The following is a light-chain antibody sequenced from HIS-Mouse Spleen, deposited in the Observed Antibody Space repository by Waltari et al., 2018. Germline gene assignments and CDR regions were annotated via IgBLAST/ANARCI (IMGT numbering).Light chain of an antibody. CDR2: EAS. J-gene: IGKJ3*01. CDR3: QQYDNPPRT. Sequence: DIQMTQSPSSLSASVGDRVTITCQARQDVSNYLKWYQQKPGKAPKLLIDEASNLEKGAPSRFSGSGSGTDFTSTISRLQPEEIETYYCQQYDNPPRTFGPGTKVDIK. CDR1: QDVSNY. V-gene: IGKV1-33*01.